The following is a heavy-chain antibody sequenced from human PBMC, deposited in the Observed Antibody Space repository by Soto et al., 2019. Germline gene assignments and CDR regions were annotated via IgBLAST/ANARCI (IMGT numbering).Heavy chain of an antibody. J-gene: IGHJ4*02. Sequence: GCLGLACAASGVTVNSYSVNWVRQATGKGLEWVSSISSSSSYIYYADSVKGRFTISRDNAKNSLYLQMNSLRAEDTAVYYCARDGYSSSCHPFDYWGQGTLVTVSS. CDR3: ARDGYSSSCHPFDY. D-gene: IGHD6-6*01. CDR1: GVTVNSYS. CDR2: ISSSSSYI. V-gene: IGHV3-21*01.